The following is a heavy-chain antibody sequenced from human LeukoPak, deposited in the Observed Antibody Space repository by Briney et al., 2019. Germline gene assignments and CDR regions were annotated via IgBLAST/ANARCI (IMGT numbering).Heavy chain of an antibody. V-gene: IGHV3-7*01. CDR2: IKQDGSEK. CDR3: ARELDYSSSSAFDY. D-gene: IGHD6-6*01. J-gene: IGHJ4*02. CDR1: GFTFSSYW. Sequence: GGSLRLSCAASGFTFSSYWMSWVRQAPGKGLEWVANIKQDGSEKYYVDSVKGRFTISRDNAKNSLYLQMNSLRAEDTAVYYCARELDYSSSSAFDYWGQGTLVTVSS.